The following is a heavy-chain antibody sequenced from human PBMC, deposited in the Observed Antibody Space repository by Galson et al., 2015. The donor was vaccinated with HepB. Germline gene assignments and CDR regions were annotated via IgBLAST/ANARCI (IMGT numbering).Heavy chain of an antibody. Sequence: SLRLSCAASGFTFSSYWMHWVRQAPGKGLVWVSRINSDGSSTSYADSVKGRFTISRDNAKNTLYLQMNSLRAEDTAVYYCARDYYGSGSYYKGRTDWFDPWGQGTLVTVSS. J-gene: IGHJ5*02. CDR2: INSDGSST. D-gene: IGHD3-10*01. CDR1: GFTFSSYW. V-gene: IGHV3-74*01. CDR3: ARDYYGSGSYYKGRTDWFDP.